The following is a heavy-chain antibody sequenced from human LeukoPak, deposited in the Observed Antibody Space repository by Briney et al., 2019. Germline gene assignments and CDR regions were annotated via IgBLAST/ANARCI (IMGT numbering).Heavy chain of an antibody. D-gene: IGHD2-2*01. CDR1: GGSISSSSYY. CDR2: IYYSGST. CDR3: AREGSNYYYYYGMDV. J-gene: IGHJ6*02. V-gene: IGHV4-39*02. Sequence: SETLSLTCTVSGGSISSSSYYWGWIRQPPGKGLEWIGSIYYSGSTYYNPSLKSRVTISVDTSKNQFSLKLSSVTAADTAVYYCAREGSNYYYYYGMDVWGQGTTVTVPS.